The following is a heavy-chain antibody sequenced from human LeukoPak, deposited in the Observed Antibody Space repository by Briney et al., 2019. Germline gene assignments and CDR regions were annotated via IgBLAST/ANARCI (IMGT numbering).Heavy chain of an antibody. CDR3: ARILTSDYDYWFDP. J-gene: IGHJ5*02. CDR2: IYTSGST. V-gene: IGHV4-4*07. CDR1: GGSISSYY. Sequence: SETLSLTCTVSGGSISSYYWSWIRQPAGKGLEWIGRIYTSGSTNYNPSLKSRVTMSVDTSKNQFSLKLSPVTAADTAVYYCARILTSDYDYWFDPWGQGTLVTVSS. D-gene: IGHD3-3*01.